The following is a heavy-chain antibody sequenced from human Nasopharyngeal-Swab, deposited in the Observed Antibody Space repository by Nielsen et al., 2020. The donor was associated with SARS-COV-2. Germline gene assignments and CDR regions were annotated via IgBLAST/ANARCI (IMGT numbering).Heavy chain of an antibody. CDR3: ARVRSLAGHDAFDI. J-gene: IGHJ3*02. V-gene: IGHV3-21*01. Sequence: GGSLSLSCAASGFTFSSYSMNWVRQAPGKGLEWVSSISSSSSYIYYADSVKGRFTISRDNAKNSLYLQMNSLRAEDTAVYYCARVRSLAGHDAFDIWGQGTMVTVSS. D-gene: IGHD6-19*01. CDR1: GFTFSSYS. CDR2: ISSSSSYI.